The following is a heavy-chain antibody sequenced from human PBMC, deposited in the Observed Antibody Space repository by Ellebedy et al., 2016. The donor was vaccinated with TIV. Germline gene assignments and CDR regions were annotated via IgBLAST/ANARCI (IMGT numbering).Heavy chain of an antibody. J-gene: IGHJ4*02. CDR3: ATGPRCNFDGCVSEQLL. V-gene: IGHV3-11*01. CDR1: GIVFNDYQ. CDR2: SGTSGRRGAKP. Sequence: GGSLRLXCVASGIVFNDYQMAWFRQAPGKGLEWVSYSGTSGRRGAKPSYADSMKGRFTISRDVDKNSVFLQMSSLRPEDTAVYYCATGPRCNFDGCVSEQLLWGRGTRVTVSS. D-gene: IGHD5/OR15-5a*01.